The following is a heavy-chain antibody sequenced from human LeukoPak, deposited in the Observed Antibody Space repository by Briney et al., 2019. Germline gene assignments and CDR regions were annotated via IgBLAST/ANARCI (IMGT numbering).Heavy chain of an antibody. CDR2: INSGSSTI. CDR3: ARVLLERPGIDSFDM. CDR1: EFSLRSYS. J-gene: IGHJ3*02. Sequence: GGSLRLSCGASEFSLRSYSMDWVRQAPGKWLEWVSHINSGSSTIYDADAVKGRFTISRDNAGNSLYLHMNSLRAEDTAVYYCARVLLERPGIDSFDMWGQGTMVTVSS. D-gene: IGHD1-1*01. V-gene: IGHV3-48*01.